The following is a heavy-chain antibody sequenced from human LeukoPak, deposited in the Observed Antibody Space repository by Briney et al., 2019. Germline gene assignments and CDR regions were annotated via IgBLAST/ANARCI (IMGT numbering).Heavy chain of an antibody. Sequence: PGRSLRLSCAASGFTFSSYGMHWVRQAPGKGLDWVAVISYDGSNKYYADSVKGRFTISRDNSKNTLYLQMNSLRAEDKAVYYCAKVAKYYDILTGYFDYWGQETMVIVAS. J-gene: IGHJ4*02. CDR3: AKVAKYYDILTGYFDY. CDR2: ISYDGSNK. CDR1: GFTFSSYG. D-gene: IGHD3-9*01. V-gene: IGHV3-30*18.